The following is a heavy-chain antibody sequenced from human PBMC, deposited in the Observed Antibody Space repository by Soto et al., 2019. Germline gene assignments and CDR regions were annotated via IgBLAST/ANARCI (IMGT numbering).Heavy chain of an antibody. Sequence: PSETLSLTCSVCGRSMSSNYWSWIRQSPDKGLEWLGYVFYGGTYYNPSLGGRVSMSAETSKSQFSLKLTSVTVADTAVYYCASYRGALYFESWGPGILVTVSS. V-gene: IGHV4-59*01. CDR3: ASYRGALYFES. J-gene: IGHJ4*02. CDR1: GRSMSSNY. D-gene: IGHD3-16*01. CDR2: VFYGGT.